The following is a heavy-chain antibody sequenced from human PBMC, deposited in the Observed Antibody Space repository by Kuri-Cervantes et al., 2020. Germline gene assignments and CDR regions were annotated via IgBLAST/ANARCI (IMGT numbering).Heavy chain of an antibody. V-gene: IGHV4-59*01. CDR2: IYYSGSA. J-gene: IGHJ6*02. D-gene: IGHD3-9*01. Sequence: ESLKISCTVSGGSISDYYWSWIRQPPGNGLEWIGYIYYSGSANYNPSLKSRVTISLDTSKNQFSLRLSSVTAADTAVYYCARGYYDILTGTYGMDVWGQGTTVTVSS. CDR1: GGSISDYY. CDR3: ARGYYDILTGTYGMDV.